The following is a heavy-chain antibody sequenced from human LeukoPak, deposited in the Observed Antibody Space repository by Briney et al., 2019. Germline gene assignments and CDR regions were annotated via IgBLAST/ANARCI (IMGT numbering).Heavy chain of an antibody. CDR1: GGSIRSYF. D-gene: IGHD3-22*01. V-gene: IGHV4-59*01. Sequence: SETLSLTCSVSGGSIRSYFWSWIRQPPGKGLEWIGYIYYSGSTNYNPSLKSRVTISVDTSKNQFSLKLSSVTAADTAVYYCAREHLYYYDSSGYWGNWFDPWGQGTLVTVSS. CDR2: IYYSGST. CDR3: AREHLYYYDSSGYWGNWFDP. J-gene: IGHJ5*02.